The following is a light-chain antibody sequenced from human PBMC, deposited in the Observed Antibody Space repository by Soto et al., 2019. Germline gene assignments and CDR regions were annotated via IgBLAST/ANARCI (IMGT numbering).Light chain of an antibody. CDR1: QSVLYSSNNKNC. Sequence: DIVMTQSPDSLSVSLGERATINCKSSQSVLYSSNNKNCLAWYQQKPGQSPKLLIYWASTRESGVPDRFSGSGSGTDFTLNISSLQAEDVAVYYCQQCYNTPSFGPGTKVDI. CDR2: WAS. V-gene: IGKV4-1*01. J-gene: IGKJ3*01. CDR3: QQCYNTPS.